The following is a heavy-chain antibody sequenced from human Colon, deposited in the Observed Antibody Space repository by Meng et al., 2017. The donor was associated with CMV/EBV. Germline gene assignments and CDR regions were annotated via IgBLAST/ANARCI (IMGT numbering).Heavy chain of an antibody. Sequence: GGSLRLSCKASGYRFAGNWIAWFRQMPGKGLEWMGIMYPYDSDIRYSPSFQGQVTISADNSISTAFLQWSSLKASDSAIYYCARRGGLETGMAIDNWGQGTLVTVSS. D-gene: IGHD5-18*01. J-gene: IGHJ4*02. CDR2: MYPYDSDI. V-gene: IGHV5-51*01. CDR3: ARRGGLETGMAIDN. CDR1: GYRFAGNW.